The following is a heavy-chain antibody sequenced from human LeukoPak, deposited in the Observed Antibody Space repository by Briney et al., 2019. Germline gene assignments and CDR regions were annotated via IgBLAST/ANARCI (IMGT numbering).Heavy chain of an antibody. Sequence: GGSLRLSCAASGFTFSSYAMSWVRQAPGKGLEWVSAISGSGGSTYYADPVKGRFTISRDSSKTTLYLQMTSLRVEDTAIYYCARSLSSSWYDYFDNWGQGTLVTVSS. CDR3: ARSLSSSWYDYFDN. CDR1: GFTFSSYA. D-gene: IGHD6-13*01. V-gene: IGHV3-23*01. J-gene: IGHJ4*02. CDR2: ISGSGGST.